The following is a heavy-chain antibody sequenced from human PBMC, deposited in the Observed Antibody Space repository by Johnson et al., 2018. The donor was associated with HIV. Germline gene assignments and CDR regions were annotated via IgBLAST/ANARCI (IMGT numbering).Heavy chain of an antibody. V-gene: IGHV3-53*01. Sequence: VQLVESGGDLIQPGGSLRLSCAASGLTVSSTYMSWVRQAPGKGLEWLSVLYSDGRTYYADSVKGRFTISRDNSKNTLYLQMNSLRAEDTAVYYCARATTPHDAFDIWRQGTMVTVSS. J-gene: IGHJ3*02. CDR3: ARATTPHDAFDI. D-gene: IGHD1-1*01. CDR1: GLTVSSTY. CDR2: LYSDGRT.